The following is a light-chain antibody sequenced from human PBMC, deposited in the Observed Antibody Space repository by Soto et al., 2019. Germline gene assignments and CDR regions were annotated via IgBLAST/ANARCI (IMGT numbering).Light chain of an antibody. V-gene: IGLV4-69*01. CDR2: LNSDGSH. CDR3: QTWGTGIHGV. CDR1: SGHSSYA. J-gene: IGLJ3*02. Sequence: QLVLTQSLSASASLGASVKLTCTLSSGHSSYAIAWHQQQPEKGPRYLMKLNSDGSHSKGDGIPDRFSGSSSGAERYLTISSLQSEDEADYYCQTWGTGIHGVFGGGTKLTVL.